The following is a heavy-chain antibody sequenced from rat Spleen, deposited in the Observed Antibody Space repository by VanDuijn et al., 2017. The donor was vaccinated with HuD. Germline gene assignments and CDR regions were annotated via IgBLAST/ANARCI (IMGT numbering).Heavy chain of an antibody. CDR1: GFSLTSYN. V-gene: IGHV2-41*01. CDR2: IWNTGGT. D-gene: IGHD1-11*01. CDR3: ARDRGYGGENWFAY. J-gene: IGHJ3*01. Sequence: QVQLKESGPGLVQPSQTLSLTCTVSGFSLTSYNVHWVRQPPGKGLEWMGVIWNTGGTRYNSALKSRLSISKDTSKIHGFLKMNSLQTEDTATYNCARDRGYGGENWFAYWGQGTLVTVSS.